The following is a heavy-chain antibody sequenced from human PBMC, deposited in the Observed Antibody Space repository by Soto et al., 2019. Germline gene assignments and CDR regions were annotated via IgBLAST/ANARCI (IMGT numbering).Heavy chain of an antibody. V-gene: IGHV3-23*01. J-gene: IGHJ4*02. CDR3: AKDLGHTRTRNY. CDR1: GFTFGDDA. CDR2: ISGSGGST. Sequence: VGALRLPCAASGFTFGDDAMSWVRQAPGKGLEWFSAISGSGGSTYYADSVKGRFTISRDNSKNTLYLQMNSLRAEDTAVYYCAKDLGHTRTRNYWGQGTLVTVSS. D-gene: IGHD1-26*01.